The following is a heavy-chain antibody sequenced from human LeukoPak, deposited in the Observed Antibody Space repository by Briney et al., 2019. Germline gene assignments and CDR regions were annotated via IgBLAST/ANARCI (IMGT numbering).Heavy chain of an antibody. CDR3: ARELTRDASDI. Sequence: SVKVSCKASGGTFSSYAISWVRQAPGQGLEWMGGIIPIFGTANYAQKFQGRVTITTDESTSKAYMELNSLRAEDTAVYYCARELTRDASDIWGQGTMVTVSS. J-gene: IGHJ3*02. D-gene: IGHD2-2*01. V-gene: IGHV1-69*05. CDR2: IIPIFGTA. CDR1: GGTFSSYA.